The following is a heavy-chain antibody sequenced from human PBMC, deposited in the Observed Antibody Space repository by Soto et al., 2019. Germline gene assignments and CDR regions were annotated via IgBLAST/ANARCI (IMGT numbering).Heavy chain of an antibody. Sequence: RQPPGKGLEWIGEINHSGSTNYNPSLKSRVTISVETSKNQFSLKLSSVTAADTAVYYCARGLNVLIWFGETLYGMDVWGQGTTVTV. CDR3: ARGLNVLIWFGETLYGMDV. J-gene: IGHJ6*02. CDR2: INHSGST. V-gene: IGHV4-34*01. D-gene: IGHD3-10*01.